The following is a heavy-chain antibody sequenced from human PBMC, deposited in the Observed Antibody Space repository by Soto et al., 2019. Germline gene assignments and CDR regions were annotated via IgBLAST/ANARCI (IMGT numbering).Heavy chain of an antibody. CDR2: VYYNGST. CDR1: GGPIAPFY. V-gene: IGHV4-59*12. CDR3: ARTRGRGQWRDFFFDF. Sequence: PSETLSLTCTVSGGPIAPFYWTWIRQSPGKGLESIGYVYYNGSTNYNPALKGRVTISLDTSKSQFSLRLSSVTAADTAVYYCARTRGRGQWRDFFFDFWGQGSLATVSS. D-gene: IGHD6-19*01. J-gene: IGHJ4*02.